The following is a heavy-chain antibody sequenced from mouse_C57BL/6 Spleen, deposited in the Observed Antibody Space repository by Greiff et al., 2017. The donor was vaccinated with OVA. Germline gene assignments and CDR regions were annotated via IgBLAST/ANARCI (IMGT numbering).Heavy chain of an antibody. CDR3: AGDTLYYFDY. CDR1: GYSFTSYY. D-gene: IGHD3-3*01. CDR2: IYPGSGNT. V-gene: IGHV1-66*01. J-gene: IGHJ2*01. Sequence: VQLQQSGPELVKPGASVKISCKASGYSFTSYYIHWVKQRPGQGLEWIGWIYPGSGNTKYNEKFKGKATLTADTSSSTAYMQLSSLTSEDSAVYYCAGDTLYYFDYWGQGTTLTVSS.